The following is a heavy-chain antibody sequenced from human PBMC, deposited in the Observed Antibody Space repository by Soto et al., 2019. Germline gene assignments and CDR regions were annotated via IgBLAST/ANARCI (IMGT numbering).Heavy chain of an antibody. CDR3: ARLYCTNGVCPRDYYYGMDV. D-gene: IGHD2-8*01. Sequence: QVQLVQSGAEVKKPGSSVKVSCKASGGTFSSYAISWVRQAPGQGLEWMGGIIPIFGTANYAQKFQGRVTITADESTSTAYMELSSLRSEDTAVYYCARLYCTNGVCPRDYYYGMDVWGQGTTVTVSS. J-gene: IGHJ6*02. V-gene: IGHV1-69*01. CDR1: GGTFSSYA. CDR2: IIPIFGTA.